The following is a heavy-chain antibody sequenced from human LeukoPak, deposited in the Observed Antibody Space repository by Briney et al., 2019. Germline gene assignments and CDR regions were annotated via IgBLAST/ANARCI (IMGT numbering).Heavy chain of an antibody. Sequence: PGRSLRLSCAASGFTFSNYGMHWVRQAPGKGLEWVSAISGSGGSTYYADSVKGRFTISRDNSKNTLYLQMNSLRAEDTAVYYCAKDHLGDDYSNGGADYWGQGTLVTVSS. CDR1: GFTFSNYG. D-gene: IGHD4-11*01. J-gene: IGHJ4*02. V-gene: IGHV3-23*01. CDR2: ISGSGGST. CDR3: AKDHLGDDYSNGGADY.